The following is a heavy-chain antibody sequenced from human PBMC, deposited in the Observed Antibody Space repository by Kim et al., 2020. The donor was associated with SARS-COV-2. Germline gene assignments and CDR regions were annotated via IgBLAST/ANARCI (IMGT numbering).Heavy chain of an antibody. CDR3: ARDHSTYYYDSSGYYRALTPEYYYYGMDV. D-gene: IGHD3-22*01. V-gene: IGHV3-11*05. CDR1: GFTFSDYY. Sequence: LTCAASGFTFSDYYMSWIRQAPGKGLEWVSYISSSSSYTNYADSVKGRFTISRDNAKNSLYLQMNSLRAEDTAVYYCARDHSTYYYDSSGYYRALTPEYYYYGMDVWGQGTTVTVSS. CDR2: ISSSSSYT. J-gene: IGHJ6*02.